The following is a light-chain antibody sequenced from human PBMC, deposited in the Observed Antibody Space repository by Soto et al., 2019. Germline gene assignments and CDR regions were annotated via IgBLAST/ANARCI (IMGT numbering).Light chain of an antibody. V-gene: IGKV1-39*01. J-gene: IGKJ1*01. CDR3: QQSYSSPWT. Sequence: DILMTQSPSSLSASVGDRVTITCRASQTITNYLNWYQQKPGKAPKLLIYAASTLLSGVPSRFTGGGSGTDFTLTIDSLQPEDFATYFCQQSYSSPWTFGQGTKVEI. CDR2: AAS. CDR1: QTITNY.